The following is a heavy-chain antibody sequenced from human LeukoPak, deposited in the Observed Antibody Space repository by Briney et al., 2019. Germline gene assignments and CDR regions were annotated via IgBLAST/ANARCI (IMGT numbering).Heavy chain of an antibody. D-gene: IGHD6-19*01. V-gene: IGHV3-21*01. CDR3: ARDRDSSGWYGGVWFDP. CDR1: GFTFSSYS. Sequence: PGGSLRLSCAASGFTFSSYSMNWVRQAPGKGLEWVSSISSSSSYIYYADSVKGRFTISRDNAKNSLYLQMNSLRAEDTAVYYCARDRDSSGWYGGVWFDPWGQGTLVTVSS. CDR2: ISSSSSYI. J-gene: IGHJ5*02.